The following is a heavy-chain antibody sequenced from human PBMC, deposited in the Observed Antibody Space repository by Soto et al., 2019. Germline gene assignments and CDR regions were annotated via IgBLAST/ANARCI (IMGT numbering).Heavy chain of an antibody. J-gene: IGHJ4*02. CDR3: ARGGGSDSFDY. V-gene: IGHV4-30-2*01. D-gene: IGHD1-26*01. CDR2: INHLETT. Sequence: KTSETLSLTCTVSGASITFGGYSWIWIRQTPGKGLEWIGYINHLETTFYNPSFESRLTLSIDRAKNQFPLKLHSMSAADRAVYFCARGGGSDSFDYWGQGMLVTVSS. CDR1: GASITFGGYS.